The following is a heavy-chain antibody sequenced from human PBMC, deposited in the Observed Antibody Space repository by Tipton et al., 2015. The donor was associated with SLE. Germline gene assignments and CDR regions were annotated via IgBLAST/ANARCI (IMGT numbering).Heavy chain of an antibody. CDR3: ARDLRGPRDYYGMDV. CDR1: GGSISSSSYY. D-gene: IGHD3-10*01. CDR2: INHSGST. V-gene: IGHV4-39*07. J-gene: IGHJ6*02. Sequence: TLSLTCTVSGGSISSSSYYWSWIRQPPGKGPEWIGEINHSGSTNYNPSLKSRVTISVDTSKNQFSLKLSSVTAADTAVYYCARDLRGPRDYYGMDVWGQGTTVTVSS.